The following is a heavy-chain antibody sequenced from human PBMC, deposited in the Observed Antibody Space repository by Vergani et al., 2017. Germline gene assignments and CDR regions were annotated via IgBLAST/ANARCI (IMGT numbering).Heavy chain of an antibody. CDR2: INHSGTI. CDR1: GGSISGYY. D-gene: IGHD3-3*01. Sequence: QVQLQQWGPGLLKPSETLSLTCAVYGGSISGYYWSWIRLAPGTGLEWIGEINHSGTINYNPTLKSPFNVSIDTYRDHFSLKLRSVSAADTAVYFCARRAERLETLLRDDFDVWGQGSFVTVSP. CDR3: ARRAERLETLLRDDFDV. V-gene: IGHV4-34*01. J-gene: IGHJ3*01.